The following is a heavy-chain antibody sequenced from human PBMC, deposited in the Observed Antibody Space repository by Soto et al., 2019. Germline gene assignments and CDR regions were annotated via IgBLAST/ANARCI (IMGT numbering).Heavy chain of an antibody. CDR3: ARVGCSGGNCYPSSAPHD. CDR1: GYTFSSYW. CDR2: IYPGDSDA. J-gene: IGHJ1*01. Sequence: PGESLKISCKGSGYTFSSYWIGWVRQVPGKGLEWMGIIYPGDSDARYSPSFQGQVTISADKSLTTAYMQWNSLRASDSGIYYCARVGCSGGNCYPSSAPHDWDQVHQGTVSS. D-gene: IGHD2-15*01. V-gene: IGHV5-51*01.